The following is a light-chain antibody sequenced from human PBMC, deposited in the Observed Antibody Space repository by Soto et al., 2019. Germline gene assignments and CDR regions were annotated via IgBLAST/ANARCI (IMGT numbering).Light chain of an antibody. J-gene: IGKJ5*01. CDR2: ASS. CDR1: QGINNY. V-gene: IGKV1-27*01. CDR3: QNYNSASIT. Sequence: DIQLTPAPSPPSASVGDRVTLNCPASQGINNYLAWYQQKPGKVPNLLMYASSTLQSGVPSRFSGSGSGTEFTLTISSLQPEDVATYYCQNYNSASITFGQGTRLEIK.